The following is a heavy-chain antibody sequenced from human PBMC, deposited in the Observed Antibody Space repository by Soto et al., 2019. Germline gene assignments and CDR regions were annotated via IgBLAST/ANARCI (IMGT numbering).Heavy chain of an antibody. CDR2: ISGSGGST. J-gene: IGHJ4*02. CDR3: AKAGLVVVVAATLDY. V-gene: IGHV3-23*01. Sequence: GGSLRLSCAASRFTFSSYAMSWVRQAPGKGLEWVSAISGSGGSTYYADSVKGRFTISRDNSKNTLYLQMNSLRAEDTAVYYCAKAGLVVVVAATLDYWGQGTLVTVSS. D-gene: IGHD2-15*01. CDR1: RFTFSSYA.